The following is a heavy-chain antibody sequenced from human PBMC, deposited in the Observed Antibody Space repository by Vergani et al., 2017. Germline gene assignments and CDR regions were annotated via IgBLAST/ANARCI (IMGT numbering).Heavy chain of an antibody. V-gene: IGHV4-30-4*08. CDR1: GGSISSGDYY. J-gene: IGHJ6*02. CDR3: ARLPGPVPYEGARRYGSGSYYTDYYYYYGMDV. Sequence: QVQLQESGPGLVKPSQTLSLTCTVSGGSISSGDYYWSWIRQPPGKGLEWIGYIYYSGRTYYNPSLKSRVTISVDTSKNQFSLKLSSVTAADTAVYYCARLPGPVPYEGARRYGSGSYYTDYYYYYGMDVWGQGTTVTVSS. CDR2: IYYSGRT. D-gene: IGHD3-10*01.